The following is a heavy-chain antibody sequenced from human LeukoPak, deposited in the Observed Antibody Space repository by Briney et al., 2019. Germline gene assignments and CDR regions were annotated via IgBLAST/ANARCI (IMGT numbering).Heavy chain of an antibody. CDR2: MSGSGGST. CDR1: GFTFSSYA. CDR3: AKDLDCSSTSCYPDY. Sequence: GGSLRLSCAASGFTFSSYAMSWVRQAPGKGLEWVSAMSGSGGSTYYADSAKGRFTISRDNSKNTLYLQMNSLRAEDTAVYYCAKDLDCSSTSCYPDYWGQGTLVTVSS. D-gene: IGHD2-2*01. J-gene: IGHJ4*02. V-gene: IGHV3-23*01.